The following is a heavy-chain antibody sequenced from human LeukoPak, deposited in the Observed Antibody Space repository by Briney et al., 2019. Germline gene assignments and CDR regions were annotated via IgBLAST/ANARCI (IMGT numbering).Heavy chain of an antibody. J-gene: IGHJ3*02. Sequence: GGSLRLSCAASGFTFRNYWMSWVRQAPGKGLEWVANIKQDGNEKYYVDSVKGRFTISGDNAKNSLYLQMNSLRAEDTAVYYCARKGGSRDAFDIWGQGTMVTVSS. CDR1: GFTFRNYW. D-gene: IGHD2-15*01. CDR2: IKQDGNEK. CDR3: ARKGGSRDAFDI. V-gene: IGHV3-7*01.